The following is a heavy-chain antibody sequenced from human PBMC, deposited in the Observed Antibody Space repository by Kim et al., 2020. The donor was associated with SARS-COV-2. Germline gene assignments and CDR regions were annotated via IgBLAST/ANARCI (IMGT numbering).Heavy chain of an antibody. CDR2: IYSGGST. V-gene: IGHV3-66*02. D-gene: IGHD6-19*01. CDR1: GFTVSSNY. CDR3: AGLFIASGWFIHGDPQHYAFDI. J-gene: IGHJ3*02. Sequence: GGSLRLSCAASGFTVSSNYMSWVRQAPGKGLEWVSVIYSGGSTYYADSVKGRFTISRDNSKNTLYLQMNSLRAEDTAVYYCAGLFIASGWFIHGDPQHYAFDIWGQGTMVTVSS.